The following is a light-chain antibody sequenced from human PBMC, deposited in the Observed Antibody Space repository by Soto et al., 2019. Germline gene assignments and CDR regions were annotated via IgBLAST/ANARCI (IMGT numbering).Light chain of an antibody. V-gene: IGLV1-44*01. CDR3: AAWDDSLNGPV. CDR1: SSNIGTNT. Sequence: QSVLTQPPSASGTPGQRVTISCSGSSSNIGTNTVDWYRQVPGTAPKLLIYSSNRRPSGVPDRISGSKSGTSASLAISGLQSEDEADYYCAAWDDSLNGPVFGGGTKVTVL. J-gene: IGLJ2*01. CDR2: SSN.